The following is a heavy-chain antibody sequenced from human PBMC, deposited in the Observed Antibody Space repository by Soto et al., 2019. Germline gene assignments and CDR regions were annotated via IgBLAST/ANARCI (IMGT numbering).Heavy chain of an antibody. CDR3: AKKSTIASSLADY. D-gene: IGHD6-13*01. CDR2: ISGSGGST. Sequence: RHSCAASEFTIRSYAMSWVSQATGKGLEWVSAISGSGGSTYYADSVKGRFTISRDNSKNTLYLQMNSLRAEDTAVYYCAKKSTIASSLADYLVQGTLVTVSS. CDR1: EFTIRSYA. V-gene: IGHV3-23*01. J-gene: IGHJ4*02.